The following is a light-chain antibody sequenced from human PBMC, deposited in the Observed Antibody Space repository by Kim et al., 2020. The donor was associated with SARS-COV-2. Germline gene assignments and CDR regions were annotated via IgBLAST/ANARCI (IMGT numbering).Light chain of an antibody. CDR1: SFRNYY. CDR2: GKN. CDR3: NSRDSSGNHLVV. J-gene: IGLJ2*01. Sequence: GQKVRKTGKGDSFRNYYAIWYQQKPGQAPVLVIYGKNNRPSGIPDRCSGSSSGNTASLTITGAQAEDEADYYCNSRDSSGNHLVVFGGGTQLTVL. V-gene: IGLV3-19*01.